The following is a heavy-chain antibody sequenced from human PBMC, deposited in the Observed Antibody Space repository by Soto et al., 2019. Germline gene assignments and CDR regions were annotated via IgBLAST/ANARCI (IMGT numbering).Heavy chain of an antibody. J-gene: IGHJ5*02. V-gene: IGHV1-2*02. Sequence: AASVKVSCKASGYTFTDYFIHWVRQAPGQGFEWMGWINPNTRGTTYAQKFQGRVTMTRDTSNRTAYMELRGLRSDDTAVYYCARVTLKAGNWFDPWGQGTLVTVSS. CDR3: ARVTLKAGNWFDP. CDR2: INPNTRGT. CDR1: GYTFTDYF.